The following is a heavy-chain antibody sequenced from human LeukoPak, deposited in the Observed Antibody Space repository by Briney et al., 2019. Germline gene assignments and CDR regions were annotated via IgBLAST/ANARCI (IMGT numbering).Heavy chain of an antibody. D-gene: IGHD6-13*01. Sequence: SETLSLTCTVSGGSISSYYWSWIRQPPGKGLEWIGYIYYSGSTNYNPSLKSRVTISVDTSKNQFSLKLGSVTAADTAVYYCASLGYSIKPYYMDVWGKGTTVTVSS. CDR3: ASLGYSIKPYYMDV. CDR2: IYYSGST. CDR1: GGSISSYY. J-gene: IGHJ6*03. V-gene: IGHV4-59*01.